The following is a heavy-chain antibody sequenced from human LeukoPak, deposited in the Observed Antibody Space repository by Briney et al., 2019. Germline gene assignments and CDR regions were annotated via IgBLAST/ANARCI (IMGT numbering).Heavy chain of an antibody. CDR2: IYYSGST. Sequence: PSETLSLTCTVSGGSISSSSYYWGWIRQPPGMGLEWIGSIYYSGSTYYNPSLKRRVTISVDTSKNQFYLKLSSVTAADTAVYYCARHEGYGGAYYYYMDVWGKGTTVTVYS. V-gene: IGHV4-39*01. D-gene: IGHD1-1*01. CDR1: GGSISSSSYY. CDR3: ARHEGYGGAYYYYMDV. J-gene: IGHJ6*03.